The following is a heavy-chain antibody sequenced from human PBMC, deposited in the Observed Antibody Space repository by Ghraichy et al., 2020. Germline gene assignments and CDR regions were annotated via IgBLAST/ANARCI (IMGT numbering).Heavy chain of an antibody. V-gene: IGHV3-9*01. Sequence: GGSLRLSCVASGFSFHKHAMHWVRQAPGKGLEWVSGIFWDTGVTGYADSVKGRFTTSRDSAKSSVYLQMDSLSPEDTALYYCVKDVTAGGADYWGQGTPVTVSS. J-gene: IGHJ4*02. CDR1: GFSFHKHA. CDR2: IFWDTGVT. D-gene: IGHD1-26*01. CDR3: VKDVTAGGADY.